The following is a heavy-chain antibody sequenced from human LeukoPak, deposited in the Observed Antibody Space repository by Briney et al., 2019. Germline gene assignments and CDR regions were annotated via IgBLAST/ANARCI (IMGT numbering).Heavy chain of an antibody. CDR2: ISGSGGST. J-gene: IGHJ4*02. CDR1: GFTFSSYA. D-gene: IGHD3-10*01. CDR3: AKDSVYNYGSETYYFDY. Sequence: GGSLRLSCAASGFTFSSYAMSWVRQAPGKGLEWVSVISGSGGSTYYADSVKGRFTISRDNSKSTLYLQVNSLRAEDTAVYFCAKDSVYNYGSETYYFDYWGQGTLVTVSS. V-gene: IGHV3-23*01.